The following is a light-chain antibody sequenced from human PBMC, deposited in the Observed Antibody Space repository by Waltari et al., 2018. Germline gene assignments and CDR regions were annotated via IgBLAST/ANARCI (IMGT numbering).Light chain of an antibody. J-gene: IGLJ2*01. CDR2: IDK. CDR1: ASNLGSDS. V-gene: IGLV1-44*01. CDR3: AAWDSRLNGVV. Sequence: QSVLTQPSSASGTPGQRVSISCSGSASNLGSDSVNWYQQLPGAAPKLLIYIDKRRPSGVPDRFSGSKSGTSASLAISGLQSEDEADYYCAAWDSRLNGVVFGGGTRLTVL.